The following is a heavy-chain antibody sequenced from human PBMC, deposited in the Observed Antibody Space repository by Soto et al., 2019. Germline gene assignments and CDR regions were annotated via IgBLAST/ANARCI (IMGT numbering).Heavy chain of an antibody. CDR3: ARDFTAGATYSGPSYYAMDV. Sequence: QVQLVESGGDVVQPGRSLRLSCAASGFTFSTYGMHWVRQAPGKGLEWVAGIRYDGSNQYYADSVKGQFTISRDNSKITLYMQMDSLRADDTAVYYCARDFTAGATYSGPSYYAMDVWGQGTTVIVSS. D-gene: IGHD1-26*01. CDR1: GFTFSTYG. J-gene: IGHJ6*02. CDR2: IRYDGSNQ. V-gene: IGHV3-33*01.